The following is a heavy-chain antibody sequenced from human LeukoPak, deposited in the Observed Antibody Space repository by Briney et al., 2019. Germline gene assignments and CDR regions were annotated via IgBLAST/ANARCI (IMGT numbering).Heavy chain of an antibody. CDR2: IYYSGST. CDR3: ARGTPTTVVTQGDAFDI. D-gene: IGHD4-23*01. J-gene: IGHJ3*02. V-gene: IGHV4-61*01. CDR1: GGSFSSGSYY. Sequence: PSETLSLTCTVSGGSFSSGSYYWSWLRQPPGKGLEWIGYIYYSGSTNYNPSLKSRVTISVDTSKNQFSLKLSSVTAADTALYYCARGTPTTVVTQGDAFDIWDQGTMVTVSS.